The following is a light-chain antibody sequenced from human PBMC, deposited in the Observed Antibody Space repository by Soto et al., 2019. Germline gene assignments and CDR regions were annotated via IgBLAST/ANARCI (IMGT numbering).Light chain of an antibody. CDR3: QQSYSSPFT. CDR1: PTISNY. J-gene: IGKJ3*01. V-gene: IGKV1-39*01. Sequence: DIPMTQSPSSLSASVGDRVTIICRASPTISNYLNWYQQKPGKAPKVLIYGATRLQSGVPSRFSGSGVGTDFTLTISSLQSEDFATYYCQQSYSSPFTFGPGTKVEIK. CDR2: GAT.